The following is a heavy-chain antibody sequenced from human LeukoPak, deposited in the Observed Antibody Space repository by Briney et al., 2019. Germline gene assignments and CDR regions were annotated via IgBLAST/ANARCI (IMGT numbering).Heavy chain of an antibody. D-gene: IGHD2-15*01. Sequence: QPGGSLRLSCAASGFTFSSYWMHWVRQAPGKGLVWVPRINSDGSSTIFADSVKGRFTISRDNGKNTLYLQMNSLRAEDTAMYYCARGIEAFDYWGQGTLVTVSA. CDR1: GFTFSSYW. V-gene: IGHV3-74*01. CDR2: INSDGSST. J-gene: IGHJ4*02. CDR3: ARGIEAFDY.